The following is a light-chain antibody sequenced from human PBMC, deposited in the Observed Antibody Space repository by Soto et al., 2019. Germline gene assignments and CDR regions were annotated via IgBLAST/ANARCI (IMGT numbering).Light chain of an antibody. Sequence: EIVMTQSPATLSVSPGERATLSCRASQSVSSNLAWSQQKPGQAPRLLIFGVSTRATGLPARFSGSGSGTESTPNISSMPSEAFAVYYCQQYNNCPPIFNVGPGTKVDIK. CDR3: QQYNNCPPIFN. V-gene: IGKV3-15*01. CDR2: GVS. J-gene: IGKJ3*01. CDR1: QSVSSN.